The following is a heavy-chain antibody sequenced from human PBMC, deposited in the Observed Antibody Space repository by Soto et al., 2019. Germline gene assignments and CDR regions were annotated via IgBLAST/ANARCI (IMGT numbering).Heavy chain of an antibody. CDR2: ISGSGGST. V-gene: IGHV3-23*01. J-gene: IGHJ4*02. D-gene: IGHD3-22*01. Sequence: GWLRRSCASSGFTFSSYAMSWVRQAPGKGLEWVSAISGSGGSTYYADSVKGRFTISRDNSKNTLYLQMNSLRAEDTAVYYCAKDDSSGYYYSDYWGQGTPVTVSS. CDR3: AKDDSSGYYYSDY. CDR1: GFTFSSYA.